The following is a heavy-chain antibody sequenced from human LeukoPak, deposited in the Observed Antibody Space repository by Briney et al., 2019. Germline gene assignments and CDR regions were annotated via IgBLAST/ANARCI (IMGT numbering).Heavy chain of an antibody. CDR1: GGSISSSTYY. Sequence: SETLSLPCTVSGGSISSSTYYWGWIRQPPGKGLEWIGSIYYSGSTYYNPSLKSPVTISVDRSKSQFSLKLSSVTAADTAVYYCARQEYSNSYFDYWGQGTRVPVSS. D-gene: IGHD6-6*01. J-gene: IGHJ4*02. V-gene: IGHV4-39*01. CDR3: ARQEYSNSYFDY. CDR2: IYYSGST.